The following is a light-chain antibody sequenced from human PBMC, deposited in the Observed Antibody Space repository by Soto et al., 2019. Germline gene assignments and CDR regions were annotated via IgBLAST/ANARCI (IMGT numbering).Light chain of an antibody. CDR1: SSDVGGYNY. CDR2: EVT. Sequence: QYALTQPPSASGSPGQSVTISCPGTSSDVGGYNYVSWYQQHPGKAPKLMIYEVTKRPSGVPDRFSGSKSGNTASLTVSGLQAEDEADYYCSSYAGSNNLVFGGGTQLTVL. J-gene: IGLJ2*01. V-gene: IGLV2-8*01. CDR3: SSYAGSNNLV.